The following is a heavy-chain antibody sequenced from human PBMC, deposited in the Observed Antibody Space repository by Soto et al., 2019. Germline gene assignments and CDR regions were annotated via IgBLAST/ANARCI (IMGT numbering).Heavy chain of an antibody. CDR3: ARVLGASYPFDY. CDR2: IYYSGIT. V-gene: IGHV4-61*01. CDR1: GGSVSSGSYY. D-gene: IGHD1-26*01. Sequence: SATLSLTCNVSGGSVSSGSYYWSWIRQPPGKGLECIGYIYYSGITNYNPSLKSRVTISVYMSKNQFSLKMTSVTAADTAVYYCARVLGASYPFDYWGQGTLVTVSS. J-gene: IGHJ4*02.